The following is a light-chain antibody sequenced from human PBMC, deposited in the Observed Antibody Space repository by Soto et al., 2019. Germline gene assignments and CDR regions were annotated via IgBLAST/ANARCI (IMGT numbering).Light chain of an antibody. CDR1: SSDVGAFNY. Sequence: QSALTQPASVSGSPGQSISISCIGTSSDVGAFNYVSWYQHHPGKAPQFIIYEVTSRPSGVSNRFSASKSGNTASLTISGLQAEDEADYYCSSYTTRNTEVFGTGTKLTVL. V-gene: IGLV2-14*01. CDR3: SSYTTRNTEV. CDR2: EVT. J-gene: IGLJ1*01.